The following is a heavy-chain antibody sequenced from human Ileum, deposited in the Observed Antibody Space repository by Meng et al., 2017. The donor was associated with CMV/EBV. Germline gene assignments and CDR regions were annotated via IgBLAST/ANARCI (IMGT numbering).Heavy chain of an antibody. V-gene: IGHV2-5*01. CDR1: GFSLSTSGVG. Sequence: QITCKDYGPTLGNPTQTLTLTCTLSGFSLSTSGVGVGWIRQPPGKALEWLALIYWNAEVRYSPSLKTRLTITKDTSKNQVILTMTKMDPADTATYFCVHRSYSGQNDYWGQGALVTVSS. D-gene: IGHD5-12*01. CDR2: IYWNAEV. CDR3: VHRSYSGQNDY. J-gene: IGHJ4*02.